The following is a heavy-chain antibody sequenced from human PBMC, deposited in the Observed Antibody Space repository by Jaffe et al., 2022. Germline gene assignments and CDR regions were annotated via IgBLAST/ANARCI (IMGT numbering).Heavy chain of an antibody. D-gene: IGHD3-3*01. CDR3: ARGDRGGYYDFWSGYYTGFDY. CDR1: GFTFSSYW. J-gene: IGHJ4*02. CDR2: INSDGSST. Sequence: EVQLVESGGGLVQPGGSLRLSCAASGFTFSSYWMHWVRQAPGKGLVWVSRINSDGSSTSYADSVKGRFTISRDNAKNTLYLQMNSLRAEDTAVYYCARGDRGGYYDFWSGYYTGFDYWGQGTLVTVSS. V-gene: IGHV3-74*01.